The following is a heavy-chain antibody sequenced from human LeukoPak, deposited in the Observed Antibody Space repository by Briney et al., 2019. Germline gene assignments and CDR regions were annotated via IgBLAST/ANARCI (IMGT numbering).Heavy chain of an antibody. CDR2: ISSSSSYI. CDR1: GFTFSSYS. Sequence: GGSLRLSCAASGFTFSSYSMNWVRQAPGKGLEWVSSISSSSSYIYYADSVKGRFTISRDNAKNSLYLQMNSLRAEDTAVYYCARRPGEYCSSTSCYDDYWGQGTLVTVSS. V-gene: IGHV3-21*01. CDR3: ARRPGEYCSSTSCYDDY. D-gene: IGHD2-2*01. J-gene: IGHJ4*02.